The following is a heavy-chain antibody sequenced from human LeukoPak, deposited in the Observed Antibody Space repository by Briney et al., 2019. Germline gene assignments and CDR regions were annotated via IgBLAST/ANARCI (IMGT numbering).Heavy chain of an antibody. Sequence: SETLSLTCTVSGYSISSGYYWGWIRQPPGKGLEWIGSIYHSGKTYYNPSLKSPVTISVDTSKNQFSLKLSSVTAADTAVYYCARDRYAATTCFDYWGQGTLVTVSS. CDR3: ARDRYAATTCFDY. D-gene: IGHD4-17*01. CDR1: GYSISSGYY. V-gene: IGHV4-38-2*02. CDR2: IYHSGKT. J-gene: IGHJ4*02.